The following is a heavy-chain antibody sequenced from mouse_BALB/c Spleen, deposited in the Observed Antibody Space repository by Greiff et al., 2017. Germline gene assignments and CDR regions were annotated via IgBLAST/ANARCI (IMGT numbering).Heavy chain of an antibody. Sequence: EVKLMESGGGLVKPGGSLKLSCAASGFTFSDYYMYWVRQTPEKRLEWVATISDGGSYTYYPDSVKGRFTISRDNAKNNLYLQMSSLKSEDTAMYYCARDRGWSSMDYWGQGTSVTVSS. CDR3: ARDRGWSSMDY. CDR2: ISDGGSYT. J-gene: IGHJ4*01. V-gene: IGHV5-4*02. D-gene: IGHD2-3*01. CDR1: GFTFSDYY.